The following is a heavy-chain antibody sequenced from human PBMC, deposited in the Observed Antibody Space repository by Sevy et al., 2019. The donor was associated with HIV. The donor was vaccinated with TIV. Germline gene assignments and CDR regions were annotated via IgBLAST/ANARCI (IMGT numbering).Heavy chain of an antibody. CDR3: ARDLISGSYGGWFDP. D-gene: IGHD1-26*01. Sequence: GGSLRLSCAASGFTFSSYSMNWVRLAPGKGLEWVSCRSSSSSYIDYADSVKGRFTISRDNAKNSLYLQMNSLRAEDTAVYYCARDLISGSYGGWFDPWGQGTLVTVSS. J-gene: IGHJ5*02. V-gene: IGHV3-21*01. CDR2: RSSSSSYI. CDR1: GFTFSSYS.